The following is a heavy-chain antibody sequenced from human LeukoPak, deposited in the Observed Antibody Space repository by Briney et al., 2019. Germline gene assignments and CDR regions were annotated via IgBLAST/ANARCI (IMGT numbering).Heavy chain of an antibody. CDR3: ATLAARSYYFDY. CDR1: GFTFSSYS. Sequence: GGSLRLSCAASGFTFSSYSMNWVRQAPGKGLEWVSIISSSSNYIYYADSVKGRFTISRDNANNSLYLQMNSLRAEDTAVYYCATLAARSYYFDYWGQGTLVTVSS. V-gene: IGHV3-21*01. D-gene: IGHD6-6*01. J-gene: IGHJ4*02. CDR2: ISSSSNYI.